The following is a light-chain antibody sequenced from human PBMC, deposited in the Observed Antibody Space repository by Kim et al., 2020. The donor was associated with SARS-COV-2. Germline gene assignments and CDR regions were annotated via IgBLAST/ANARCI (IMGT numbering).Light chain of an antibody. V-gene: IGLV3-1*01. J-gene: IGLJ2*01. Sequence: SYELTQPPSVSVSLGQTATITCPGDNLGDKYACWYQQKPGQSPVLVIYQDRKRPSGIPERFSGSNSGNTATLTISGTRTVVEADYFCQAWDNSLGIFGGGTQLTVL. CDR1: NLGDKY. CDR3: QAWDNSLGI. CDR2: QDR.